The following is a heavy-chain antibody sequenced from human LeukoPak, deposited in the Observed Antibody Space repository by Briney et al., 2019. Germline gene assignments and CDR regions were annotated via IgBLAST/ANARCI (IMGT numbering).Heavy chain of an antibody. D-gene: IGHD3-22*01. V-gene: IGHV4-61*02. CDR3: ARATGYWARSEYFDY. Sequence: SETLSLTCTVSGGSTSSGNYYWSWIRQPAGKGLEWIGRIYTNGSTNYNPSLKSRVTISVDTSKNQFSLKLSSVTAADTAVYYCARATGYWARSEYFDYWGQGTLVTVSS. CDR2: IYTNGST. CDR1: GGSTSSGNYY. J-gene: IGHJ4*02.